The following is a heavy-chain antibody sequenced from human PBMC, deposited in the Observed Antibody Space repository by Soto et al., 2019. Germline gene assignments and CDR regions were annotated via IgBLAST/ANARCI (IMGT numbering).Heavy chain of an antibody. J-gene: IGHJ6*02. CDR1: GFTFSSYA. CDR2: ISYDGSNK. Sequence: LRLSCAASGFTFSSYAMHWVRQAPGKGLEWVAVISYDGSNKYYADSVKGRFTISRDNSKNTLYLQMNSLRAEDTAVYYCARDFGTYYYGMDVWGQGTTVTVSS. D-gene: IGHD3-10*01. CDR3: ARDFGTYYYGMDV. V-gene: IGHV3-30-3*01.